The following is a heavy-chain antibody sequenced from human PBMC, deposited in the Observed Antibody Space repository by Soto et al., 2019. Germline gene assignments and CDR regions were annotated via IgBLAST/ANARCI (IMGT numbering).Heavy chain of an antibody. CDR3: ARDFDV. V-gene: IGHV3-7*01. CDR1: GFSFSAYW. Sequence: EVQLVESGGGLVQPGGSLRLSCEASGFSFSAYWMSWVRQAPGKGLEWVANIKQDGSEQYYVESVKGRFTISRNNAKNSLYLQMNSLRAEDTAVFYCARDFDVWGRGTLVTVSS. CDR2: IKQDGSEQ. J-gene: IGHJ2*01.